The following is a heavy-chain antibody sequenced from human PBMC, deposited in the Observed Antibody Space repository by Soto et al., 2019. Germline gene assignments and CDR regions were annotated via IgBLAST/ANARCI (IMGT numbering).Heavy chain of an antibody. CDR3: ATLPSSYSSGWYLHTGFDP. J-gene: IGHJ5*02. D-gene: IGHD6-19*01. V-gene: IGHV1-24*01. Sequence: ASVKVSCKVSGYTLTELSMHWVRQAPGKGLEWMGGFDPEDGETIYAQKFQGRVTMTEDTSTDTAYMELSSLRSEDTAVYYCATLPSSYSSGWYLHTGFDPWGQGTLVTVSS. CDR1: GYTLTELS. CDR2: FDPEDGET.